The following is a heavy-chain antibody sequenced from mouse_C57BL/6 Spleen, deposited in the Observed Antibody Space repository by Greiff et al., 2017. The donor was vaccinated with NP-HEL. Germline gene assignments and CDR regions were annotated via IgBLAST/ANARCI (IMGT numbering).Heavy chain of an antibody. D-gene: IGHD2-5*01. Sequence: EVQLQQSGPELVKPGASVKMSCKASGYTFTDYNMHWVKQSHGKSLEWIGYINPNNGGTSYNQKFKGKATLTVNKSSSTAYMELRSLTSEDSAVYYWARKAHYSNYGLAYWGQGTLVTVSA. CDR1: GYTFTDYN. J-gene: IGHJ3*01. V-gene: IGHV1-22*01. CDR3: ARKAHYSNYGLAY. CDR2: INPNNGGT.